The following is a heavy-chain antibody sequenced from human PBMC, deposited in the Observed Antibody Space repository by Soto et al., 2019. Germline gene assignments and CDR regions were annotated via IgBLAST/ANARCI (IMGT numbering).Heavy chain of an antibody. D-gene: IGHD3-3*01. CDR2: IYPGDSDT. J-gene: IGHJ5*02. Sequence: PVESLTICCKGSGYSFTSYWIVWVLQMPGKGLEWMGIIYPGDSDTRYSPSFQGQVTISADKSISTAYLQWSSLKASDTAMYYCARLLGPITIFGVVAATNWFDPWGQGTLVTVSS. V-gene: IGHV5-51*01. CDR3: ARLLGPITIFGVVAATNWFDP. CDR1: GYSFTSYW.